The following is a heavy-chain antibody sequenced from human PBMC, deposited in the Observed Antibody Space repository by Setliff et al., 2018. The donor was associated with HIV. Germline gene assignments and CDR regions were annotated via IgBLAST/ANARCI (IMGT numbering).Heavy chain of an antibody. CDR3: ARDGYSSSWYVISGSFDY. CDR2: VYYSGST. Sequence: SETLSLTCIVSGGSISSSSYYWGWIRQPPGKRLEWIGTVYYSGSTYYNPSLKSRVTISVDTSENQFSLKLSSVTAADTAVYYCARDGYSSSWYVISGSFDYWGQGILVTVSS. V-gene: IGHV4-39*07. D-gene: IGHD6-13*01. CDR1: GGSISSSSYY. J-gene: IGHJ4*02.